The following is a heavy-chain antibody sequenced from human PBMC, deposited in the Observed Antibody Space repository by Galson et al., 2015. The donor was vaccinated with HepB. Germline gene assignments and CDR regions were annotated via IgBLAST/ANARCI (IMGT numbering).Heavy chain of an antibody. CDR1: GFTFSSYS. J-gene: IGHJ6*02. CDR2: ISSSSSYI. Sequence: SLRLSCAASGFTFSSYSMNWVRQAPGKGLEWVSSISSSSSYIYYADSVKGRFTISRDNAKNSLYLQMNSLRSDDTAVYYCARSPGYYYYYYGMDVWGQGTTVTVSS. D-gene: IGHD3-9*01. CDR3: ARSPGYYYYYYGMDV. V-gene: IGHV3-21*04.